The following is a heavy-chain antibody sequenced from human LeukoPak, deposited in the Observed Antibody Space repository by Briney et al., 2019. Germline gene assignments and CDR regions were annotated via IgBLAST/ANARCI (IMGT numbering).Heavy chain of an antibody. J-gene: IGHJ4*02. V-gene: IGHV4-61*02. Sequence: PSETLSLTCTVSGGSISSGSYYWSWIRQPAGKGLEWIGRIYTSGSTNYNPSLKSRVTISVDTSKNQFSLKLSSVTAADTAVYYCARDGGIAPQDYWGQGTLVTVSS. CDR2: IYTSGST. D-gene: IGHD6-13*01. CDR1: GGSISSGSYY. CDR3: ARDGGIAPQDY.